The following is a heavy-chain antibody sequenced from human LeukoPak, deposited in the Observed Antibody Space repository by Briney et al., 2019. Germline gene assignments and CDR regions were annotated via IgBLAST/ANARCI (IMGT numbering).Heavy chain of an antibody. CDR2: ISYDGSDK. D-gene: IGHD3-10*01. CDR1: GFTFSSYG. J-gene: IGHJ4*02. Sequence: PGRSLRLSCAASGFTFSSYGMHWVRQAPGKGLEWVALISYDGSDKDYADSVKGRFTISRDNSKNTLYLRMNSLRAEDTAVYYCAKIYGSGSLWYYFDYWGQGTLVTVSS. V-gene: IGHV3-30*18. CDR3: AKIYGSGSLWYYFDY.